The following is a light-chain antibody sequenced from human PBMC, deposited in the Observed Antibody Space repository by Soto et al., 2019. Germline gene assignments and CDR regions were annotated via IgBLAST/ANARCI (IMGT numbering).Light chain of an antibody. V-gene: IGKV3-20*01. Sequence: EIVLTQSPGTLSLSPGERATLSCRASQSVNNNYLAWYQQKPGQAPRLLIYGASRRATGIPDRFSGSGSGPDFTLTISRLEPEDFAVYSCQQYGSSPLTCGGGTKVEIK. CDR1: QSVNNNY. CDR2: GAS. CDR3: QQYGSSPLT. J-gene: IGKJ4*02.